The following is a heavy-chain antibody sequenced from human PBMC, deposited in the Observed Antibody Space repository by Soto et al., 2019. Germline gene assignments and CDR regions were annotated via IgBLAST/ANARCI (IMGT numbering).Heavy chain of an antibody. CDR2: IYYSGST. Sequence: QVQLQESVPGLVKPSETLSLTCTVSGGSVSSGSYYWSWIRQPPGKGLEWIGYIYYSGSTNYNPSLKSRVTISVDTSKNQFSLKLSSVTAADTAVYYCARRDYYDSSGYIYNWFDPWGQGTLVTVSS. CDR1: GGSVSSGSYY. CDR3: ARRDYYDSSGYIYNWFDP. V-gene: IGHV4-61*01. D-gene: IGHD3-22*01. J-gene: IGHJ5*02.